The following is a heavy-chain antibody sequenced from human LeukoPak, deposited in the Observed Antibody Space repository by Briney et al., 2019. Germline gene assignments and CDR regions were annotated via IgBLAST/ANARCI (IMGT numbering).Heavy chain of an antibody. CDR2: IGGRGANT. CDR3: AKNGGDSYGTGHFDY. CDR1: GFTFSSYA. D-gene: IGHD2-21*02. Sequence: GGSLRLSCAASGFTFSSYAMTWVCQAPGKGLELVSAIGGRGANTYYADSVRGRFTISRDNSKSNMYLQMNSRRAEDTAIYYCAKNGGDSYGTGHFDYWGQGTLVTVSS. J-gene: IGHJ4*02. V-gene: IGHV3-23*01.